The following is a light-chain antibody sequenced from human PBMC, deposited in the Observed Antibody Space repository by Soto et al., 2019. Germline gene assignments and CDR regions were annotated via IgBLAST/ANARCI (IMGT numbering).Light chain of an antibody. CDR1: ESISRH. Sequence: DIQMTQSPSSLSASVGDRVTITCRASESISRHLNWYQQKPGKAPKLLIYAASSLQNGVPSRFSGGGSGTDFTLTISNLQPEDFATYYCQQSYSPLSLTCGQGTRLEIK. CDR3: QQSYSPLSLT. J-gene: IGKJ5*01. V-gene: IGKV1-39*01. CDR2: AAS.